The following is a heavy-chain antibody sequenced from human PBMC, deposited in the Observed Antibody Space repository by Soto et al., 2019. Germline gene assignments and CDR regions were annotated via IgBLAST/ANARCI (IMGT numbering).Heavy chain of an antibody. CDR2: IYSDDRT. CDR3: TRERFLEWLVGVRFWAFDN. Sequence: GRSLTLSCAASGFTVSSNYMNWVRQAQGKGVEWVSVIYSDDRTYYADSVKGRFTISRDNSKNTVYLQLNSLRAEDTAVYYCTRERFLEWLVGVRFWAFDNWGQGTMVTVSS. V-gene: IGHV3-53*01. CDR1: GFTVSSNY. D-gene: IGHD3-3*01. J-gene: IGHJ3*02.